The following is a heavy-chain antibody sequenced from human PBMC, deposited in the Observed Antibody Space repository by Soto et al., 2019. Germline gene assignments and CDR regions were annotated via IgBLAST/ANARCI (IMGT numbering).Heavy chain of an antibody. D-gene: IGHD5-18*01. CDR1: GGSISSYY. CDR3: AGHPDTTDPDSRFDP. J-gene: IGHJ5*02. V-gene: IGHV4-59*01. CDR2: IYYSGST. Sequence: PSETLSLTCTVSGGSISSYYWSWIRQPPGKGLEWIGYIYYSGSTNYNPSLKSRVTISVDTSKNQFSLKLSSVTAADTAVYYCAGHPDTTDPDSRFDPWGQGTLVTVSS.